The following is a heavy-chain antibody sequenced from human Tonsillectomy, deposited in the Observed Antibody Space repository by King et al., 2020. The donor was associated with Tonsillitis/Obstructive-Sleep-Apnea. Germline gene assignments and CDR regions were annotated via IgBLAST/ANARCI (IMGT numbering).Heavy chain of an antibody. Sequence: QLVQSGAEVKKPGASAKVSCKVSGYTLTELSMHWVRQAPGKGLEWMGGFDPEDGETIYAQKFQGRVTMTEDTSTDTAYMELSSLRSEDPAVYYCATLSGPDSSGYPNYYGMDVWGQGTTVTVSS. V-gene: IGHV1-24*01. D-gene: IGHD3-22*01. CDR2: FDPEDGET. J-gene: IGHJ6*02. CDR3: ATLSGPDSSGYPNYYGMDV. CDR1: GYTLTELS.